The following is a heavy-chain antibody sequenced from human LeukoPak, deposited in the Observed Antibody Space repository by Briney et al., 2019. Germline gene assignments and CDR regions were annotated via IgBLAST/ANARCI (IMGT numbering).Heavy chain of an antibody. Sequence: GESLKISCKGSGHSFSNYWIAWVRQMPGKGLEWMGIIYPVDSDTRYSPSFQGQVTISADKSISTAYLQWSSLKASDTAMYFCDRLDTSGSDYFQYWGQGTLVTVSS. CDR2: IYPVDSDT. CDR1: GHSFSNYW. J-gene: IGHJ1*01. CDR3: DRLDTSGSDYFQY. V-gene: IGHV5-51*01. D-gene: IGHD6-19*01.